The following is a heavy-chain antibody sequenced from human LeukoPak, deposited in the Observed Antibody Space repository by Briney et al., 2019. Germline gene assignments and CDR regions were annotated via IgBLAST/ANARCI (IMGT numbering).Heavy chain of an antibody. CDR1: SGSISTFY. CDR3: ARDQRTTSIDY. CDR2: IFTSGST. Sequence: SETLSLTCTVSSGSISTFYWSWIRQPAGKGLEWIGRIFTSGSTNYNPSLKSRVTMSVDTSKNQFSLKLSSVTAADTAVYYCARDQRTTSIDYWGQGTLVTVSS. V-gene: IGHV4-4*07. J-gene: IGHJ4*02. D-gene: IGHD1-1*01.